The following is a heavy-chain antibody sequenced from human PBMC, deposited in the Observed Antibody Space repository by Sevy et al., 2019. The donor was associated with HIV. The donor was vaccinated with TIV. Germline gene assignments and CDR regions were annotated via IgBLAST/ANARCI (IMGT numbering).Heavy chain of an antibody. Sequence: GGSLRLSCEVSGFTFGNYWMSWIRQAPGKGLEWVADIKEDGSDKYYADSVEGRFTISRDNAKNSLFLQMNNLGADDTAVYYCARRNYQDSGTYYGYYYMDVWGKRTTVTVSS. CDR3: ARRNYQDSGTYYGYYYMDV. CDR2: IKEDGSDK. CDR1: GFTFGNYW. V-gene: IGHV3-7*01. D-gene: IGHD3-10*01. J-gene: IGHJ6*03.